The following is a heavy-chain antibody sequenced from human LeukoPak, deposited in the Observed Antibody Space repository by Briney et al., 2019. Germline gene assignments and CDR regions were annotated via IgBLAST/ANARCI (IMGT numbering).Heavy chain of an antibody. CDR3: ARDGPWGGDSYIDY. J-gene: IGHJ4*02. CDR1: GFTFSSYA. CDR2: ISYDGSNK. D-gene: IGHD2-21*02. Sequence: PGGSLRLSCAASGFTFSSYAMHWVRQAPGKGLEWVAVISYDGSNKYYADSVKGRFTISRDNSKNTLYLQMNSLRTEDTAVNYCARDGPWGGDSYIDYWGQGTLVTVSA. V-gene: IGHV3-30-3*01.